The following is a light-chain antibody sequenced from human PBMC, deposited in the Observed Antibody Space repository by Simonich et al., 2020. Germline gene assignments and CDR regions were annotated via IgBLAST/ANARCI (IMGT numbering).Light chain of an antibody. CDR1: TGAVPSGHY. J-gene: IGLJ3*02. V-gene: IGLV7-46*01. CDR3: LLSYSGAWV. Sequence: QAVVTQEPSLTVSPGGTVTLTCGSSTGAVPSGHYPYWFKQKPAQAPRTLIYDTSNKHSWTPARFSGSLLGGKAALTLSGAQPEDEAEYYCLLSYSGAWVFGGGTKLTVL. CDR2: DTS.